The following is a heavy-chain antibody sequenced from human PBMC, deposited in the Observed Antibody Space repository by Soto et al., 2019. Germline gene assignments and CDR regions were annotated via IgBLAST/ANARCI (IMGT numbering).Heavy chain of an antibody. D-gene: IGHD4-4*01. CDR3: ARDRDANRFNYEVWDY. CDR2: ISSSSSYI. CDR1: GFTFSSYS. V-gene: IGHV3-21*01. J-gene: IGHJ4*02. Sequence: GGSLRLSCAASGFTFSSYSMNWVRQAPGKGLEWVSSISSSSSYIYYADSVKGRFTISRDNAKNSLYLQMNSLRAEDTAVYYCARDRDANRFNYEVWDYWGQGTLVTVSS.